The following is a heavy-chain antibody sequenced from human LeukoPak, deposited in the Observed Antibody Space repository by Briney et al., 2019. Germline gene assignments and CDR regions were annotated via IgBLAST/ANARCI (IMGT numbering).Heavy chain of an antibody. CDR2: IYTSGST. Sequence: SSQTLSLTCTVSGGSISGGSYYWSWIRQPAGKGLEWIGRIYTSGSTNYNPSLKSRVTISVDTSKNQFSLKLSSVTAADTAVYYCAREYGSGSYWGQGTLVTASS. V-gene: IGHV4-61*02. CDR1: GGSISGGSYY. D-gene: IGHD3-10*01. CDR3: AREYGSGSY. J-gene: IGHJ4*02.